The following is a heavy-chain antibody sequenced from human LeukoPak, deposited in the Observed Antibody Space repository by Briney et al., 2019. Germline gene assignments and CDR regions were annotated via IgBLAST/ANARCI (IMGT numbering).Heavy chain of an antibody. CDR1: GYTFTSYA. J-gene: IGHJ4*02. Sequence: ASVKVSCKASGYTFTSYAMHWVRQAPGQRLEWMGWINAGNGNTKYSQKFQGRVTITRDTSASTAYMELSSLRSEDTAVYYCARERGPYGSGSFLDYWGQGTLVTVSS. CDR2: INAGNGNT. D-gene: IGHD3-10*01. V-gene: IGHV1-3*01. CDR3: ARERGPYGSGSFLDY.